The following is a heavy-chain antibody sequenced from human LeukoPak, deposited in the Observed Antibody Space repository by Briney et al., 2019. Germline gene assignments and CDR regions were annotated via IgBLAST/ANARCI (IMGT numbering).Heavy chain of an antibody. D-gene: IGHD3-10*01. Sequence: SETLSLTCTVSGGSISGYYWNWIRQPPGKGLEWIGYIYYSGGTYYNPSLKSRVTMSVDTSKNQFSLKLSSVTAADTAVYYCARVRITMVRGVITHTYYFDYWGQGTLVTVSS. CDR2: IYYSGGT. CDR3: ARVRITMVRGVITHTYYFDY. V-gene: IGHV4-59*12. J-gene: IGHJ4*02. CDR1: GGSISGYY.